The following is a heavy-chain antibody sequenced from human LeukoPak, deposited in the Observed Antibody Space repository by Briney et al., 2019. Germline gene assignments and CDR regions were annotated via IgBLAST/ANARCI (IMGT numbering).Heavy chain of an antibody. CDR1: GFTFNTYW. CDR2: INSDGSTT. Sequence: GGSLRLSCAASGFTFNTYWMHWVRQAPGKGLEWVSRINSDGSTTNYADSVKGRFTVSRDNSKNTLYLQMNSLRAEDTAVYYCAKEYRWELRAFDYWGQGTLVTVSS. CDR3: AKEYRWELRAFDY. V-gene: IGHV3-74*01. J-gene: IGHJ4*02. D-gene: IGHD1-26*01.